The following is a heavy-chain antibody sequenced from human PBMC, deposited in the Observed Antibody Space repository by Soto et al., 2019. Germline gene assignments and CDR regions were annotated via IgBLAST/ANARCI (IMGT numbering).Heavy chain of an antibody. V-gene: IGHV1-69*02. J-gene: IGHJ4*02. CDR3: ARGSATTVTTIDY. D-gene: IGHD4-17*01. Sequence: QVQLVQSGAAVKKPGSSVKVSCKASGGTFSSYTISWVRQAPGQGLEWMGRIIPILGIANYAQKFQGRVTITADKSTSTAYMELSSLRSEDTAVYYCARGSATTVTTIDYWGQGTLVTVSS. CDR2: IIPILGIA. CDR1: GGTFSSYT.